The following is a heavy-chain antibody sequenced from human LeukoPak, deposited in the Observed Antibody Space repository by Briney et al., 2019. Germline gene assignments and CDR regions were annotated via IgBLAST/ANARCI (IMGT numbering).Heavy chain of an antibody. J-gene: IGHJ4*02. V-gene: IGHV5-51*01. CDR2: IYPGDSDT. D-gene: IGHD3-16*01. CDR1: GYSFTSYW. Sequence: GGSLRLSCKRSGYSFTSYWIGWVRKMPGKGLEWMGIIYPGDSDTRYSPSFQGQVTISADKSISTAYLQWSSLKASDTAMYYCARLSDVHACDYWGQGTLVTVSS. CDR3: ARLSDVHACDY.